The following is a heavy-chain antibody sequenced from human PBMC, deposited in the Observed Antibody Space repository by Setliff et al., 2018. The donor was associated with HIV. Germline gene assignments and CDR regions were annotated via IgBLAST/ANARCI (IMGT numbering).Heavy chain of an antibody. D-gene: IGHD6-19*01. CDR3: ARIPGYSSGWVNYYYMDV. Sequence: PGGSLRLSCAASGFIFSKSCMSWVRQAPGKGLEWVATIKQDESEMQYVDSVKGRFTISRDNAKNSLYLQMNSLRAEDTAVYYCARIPGYSSGWVNYYYMDVWGKGTTVTVSS. CDR2: IKQDESEM. V-gene: IGHV3-7*01. CDR1: GFIFSKSC. J-gene: IGHJ6*03.